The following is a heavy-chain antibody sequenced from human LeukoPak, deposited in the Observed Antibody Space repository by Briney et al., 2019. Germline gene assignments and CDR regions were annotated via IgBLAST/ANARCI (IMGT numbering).Heavy chain of an antibody. CDR3: ACFWSGSHDAFDI. D-gene: IGHD3-3*01. V-gene: IGHV3-30*02. Sequence: GGSLRLSCAASGFTFSSYSMNWVRQAPGKGLEWVAFIRYDGSNKYYADSVKGRFTISRDNSKNTLYLQMNSLRAEDTAVYYCACFWSGSHDAFDIWGQGTMVTVSS. J-gene: IGHJ3*02. CDR2: IRYDGSNK. CDR1: GFTFSSYS.